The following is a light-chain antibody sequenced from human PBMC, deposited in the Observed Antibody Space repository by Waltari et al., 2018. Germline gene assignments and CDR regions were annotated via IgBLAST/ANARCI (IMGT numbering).Light chain of an antibody. J-gene: IGLJ2*01. CDR1: SSAGGGYNL. V-gene: IGLV2-23*02. Sequence: QSALTQPASVSGSPGQSITVSCPGPSSAGGGYNLVSWYQQHPGKAPKLLIYEVSKRPSGVSNRFSGSKSGNTASLTISGLQAEDEADYYCCSYAGSSTVVFGGGTKLTVL. CDR3: CSYAGSSTVV. CDR2: EVS.